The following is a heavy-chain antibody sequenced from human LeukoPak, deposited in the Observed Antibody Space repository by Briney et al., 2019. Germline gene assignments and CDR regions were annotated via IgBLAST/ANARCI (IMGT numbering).Heavy chain of an antibody. CDR3: ARERASSGYHQAFDI. CDR2: IIPILGIA. J-gene: IGHJ3*02. D-gene: IGHD3-22*01. Sequence: WASVKVSCXVSGYTLTDYYMHWVQQAPGQGLEWMGRIIPILGIANYAQKFQGRVTITADKSTSTAYMELSSLRSEDTAVYYCARERASSGYHQAFDIWGQGTMVTVSS. CDR1: GYTLTDYY. V-gene: IGHV1-69*04.